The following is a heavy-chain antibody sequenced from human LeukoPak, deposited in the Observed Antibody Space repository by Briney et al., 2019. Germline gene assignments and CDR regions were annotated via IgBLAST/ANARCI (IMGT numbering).Heavy chain of an antibody. CDR3: VRRFAANPRYAFDM. D-gene: IGHD6-25*01. J-gene: IGHJ3*02. V-gene: IGHV4-59*08. CDR2: IYYSGRT. Sequence: SETLSLTCTVSGGSTSSYYWSWIRQPPGRGLEWIGQIYYSGRTDYNPSLNSRVSMSVGTSKNQFSLKLNSVTAADTAVYYCVRRFAANPRYAFDMWGQGTMVTVSS. CDR1: GGSTSSYY.